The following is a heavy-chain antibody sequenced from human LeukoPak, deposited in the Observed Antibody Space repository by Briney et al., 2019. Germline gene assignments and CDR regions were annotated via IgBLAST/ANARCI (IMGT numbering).Heavy chain of an antibody. CDR2: ISTRTGSS. V-gene: IGHV3-21*01. CDR3: ARDGGVEGSTTWFDP. D-gene: IGHD2/OR15-2a*01. CDR1: GFTFTNYV. Sequence: GGSLRLSCVASGFTFTNYVMNWVRQVPGKGLEWVAHISTRTGSSGYADSVRSRFTISRDTARNSLYLEMNSLRVEDTAIYYCARDGGVEGSTTWFDPWGQGTQVTVSS. J-gene: IGHJ5*02.